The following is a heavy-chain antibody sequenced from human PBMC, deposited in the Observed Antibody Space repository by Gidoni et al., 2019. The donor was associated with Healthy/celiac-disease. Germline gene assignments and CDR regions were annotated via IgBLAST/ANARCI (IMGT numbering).Heavy chain of an antibody. D-gene: IGHD3-3*01. V-gene: IGHV3-30*03. CDR3: ARDYDFWSGYNYYYMDV. J-gene: IGHJ6*03. CDR1: GFTFSCYG. CDR2: ISYDGSNK. Sequence: QVQLVESGGGVVQPGRSLRRSCAASGFTFSCYGMHWVRQAPGKGLEWVAVISYDGSNKYYADAVKGRFTISRDNSKNTLYLQMNSLRAEDTAVYYCARDYDFWSGYNYYYMDVWGKGTTVTVSS.